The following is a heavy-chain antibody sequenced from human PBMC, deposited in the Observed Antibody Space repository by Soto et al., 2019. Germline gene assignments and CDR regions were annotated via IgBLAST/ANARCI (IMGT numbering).Heavy chain of an antibody. J-gene: IGHJ4*02. CDR1: GFTFSSYG. CDR3: AKRITMIVVVTGPVDY. Sequence: GGSLRLSCAASGFTFSSYGMHWVRQAPGKGLEWVAVIWYDGSNKYYADSVKGRFTISRDNSKNTLYLQMNSLRAEDTAVYYCAKRITMIVVVTGPVDYWGQGTLVTVSS. D-gene: IGHD3-22*01. V-gene: IGHV3-33*06. CDR2: IWYDGSNK.